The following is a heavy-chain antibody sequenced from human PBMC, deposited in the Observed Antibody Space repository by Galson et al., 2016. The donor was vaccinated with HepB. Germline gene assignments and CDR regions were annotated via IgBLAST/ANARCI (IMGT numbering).Heavy chain of an antibody. CDR2: IMPVFGTT. J-gene: IGHJ4*02. V-gene: IGHV1-69*06. CDR3: ATVGQLVRYLQY. D-gene: IGHD6-13*01. Sequence: SVKVSCKASGGTFSDFGITWVRQAPGQGLEWMGRIMPVFGTTDYLQKFQGRVTITADKFTSTAYMEMSSLIPEDTAVYYCATVGQLVRYLQYWGQGTLLTVSS. CDR1: GGTFSDFG.